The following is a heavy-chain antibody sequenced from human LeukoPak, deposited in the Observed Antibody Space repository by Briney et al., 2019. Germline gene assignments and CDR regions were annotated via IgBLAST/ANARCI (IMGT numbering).Heavy chain of an antibody. V-gene: IGHV7-4-1*02. CDR3: ATAGSNGFDY. Sequence: PGASVRVSCKASGYTFTSYAMNWVRQAPGQGLEWMGWINTNTGNPTYAQGFTGRFVLSLDTSVSTAYLQISSLKAEDTAEYYCATAGSNGFDYWGQGTLVTVSS. J-gene: IGHJ4*02. D-gene: IGHD4-23*01. CDR1: GYTFTSYA. CDR2: INTNTGNP.